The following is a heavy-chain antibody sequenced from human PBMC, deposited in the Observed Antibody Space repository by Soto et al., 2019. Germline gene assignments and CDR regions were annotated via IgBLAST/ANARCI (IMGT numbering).Heavy chain of an antibody. V-gene: IGHV1-46*03. Sequence: QVQLVQSGAEVKKPGASVKVSCKASGYTFTSYYMHWVRQAPGQGLEWMGIINPSGGSTSYAQKFQGRGTMTRDTSKSTVYMELSSLRSEDTAVYYCARDEGYYYGSGSYGYYYMDVWGKGTTVTVSS. J-gene: IGHJ6*03. CDR1: GYTFTSYY. D-gene: IGHD3-10*01. CDR2: INPSGGST. CDR3: ARDEGYYYGSGSYGYYYMDV.